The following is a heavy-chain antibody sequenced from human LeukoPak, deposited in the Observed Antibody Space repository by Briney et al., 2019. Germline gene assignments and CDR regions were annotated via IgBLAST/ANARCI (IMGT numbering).Heavy chain of an antibody. CDR1: GFTFSNAW. D-gene: IGHD6-13*01. J-gene: IGHJ5*02. CDR3: AKDKVRYYTSRWSGLVDT. V-gene: IGHV3-15*01. CDR2: IKSKTDGGTT. Sequence: GSLRLSCAASGFTFSNAWLSWVRQAPGKGLEWVGRIKSKTDGGTTDYAAPVKGRFTISRDDSKNTLYLQMTSLRVADTSIYFCAKDKVRYYTSRWSGLVDTWGQETLVTVSS.